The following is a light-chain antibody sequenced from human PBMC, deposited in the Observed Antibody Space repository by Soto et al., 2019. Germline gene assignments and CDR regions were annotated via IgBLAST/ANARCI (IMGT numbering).Light chain of an antibody. Sequence: QSALTQPASISGTPGQSITISCTGTSSDVGSYNLVSWHQQYPGKAPKLMIYEVTKRPSGVSNRFYGSKSDNTASLTISGLQAEDEADYYCCSFAGGSTLVFGGGTKLTVL. CDR3: CSFAGGSTLV. J-gene: IGLJ3*02. V-gene: IGLV2-23*02. CDR1: SSDVGSYNL. CDR2: EVT.